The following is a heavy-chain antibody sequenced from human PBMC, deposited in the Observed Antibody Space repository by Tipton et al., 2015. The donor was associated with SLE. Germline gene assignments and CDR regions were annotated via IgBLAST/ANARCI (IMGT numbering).Heavy chain of an antibody. CDR2: IIPIFGTA. D-gene: IGHD2-2*01. V-gene: IGHV1-69*05. Sequence: QLVQSGAEVKKPGSSVKVSCKASGGTFSSYAISWVRQAPGQGLEWMGGIIPIFGTANYAQKFQGRVTITTDESTSTAYMELSSLRSEDTAVYYCAGYCSSTSCSYYFDYWGQGALVTVSS. CDR1: GGTFSSYA. J-gene: IGHJ4*02. CDR3: AGYCSSTSCSYYFDY.